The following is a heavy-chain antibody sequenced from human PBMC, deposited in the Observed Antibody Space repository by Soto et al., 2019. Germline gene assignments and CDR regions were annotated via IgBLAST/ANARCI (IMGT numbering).Heavy chain of an antibody. Sequence: SVKVSCKASGFTFTSSAVQWVRQARGQRLEGIGWIVVGSGNINYAQNFRERVTITRDMSTSTAYMEMSSLRSEDTDVYYCAAGGFTVDFDSWGQ. CDR1: GFTFTSSA. D-gene: IGHD4-17*01. J-gene: IGHJ4*01. CDR3: AAGGFTVDFDS. CDR2: IVVGSGNI. V-gene: IGHV1-58*01.